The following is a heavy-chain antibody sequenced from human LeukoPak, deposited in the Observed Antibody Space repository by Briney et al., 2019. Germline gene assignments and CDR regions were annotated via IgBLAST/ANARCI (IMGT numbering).Heavy chain of an antibody. CDR2: INTNTGNP. CDR1: GYTFTSYA. J-gene: IGHJ4*02. CDR3: ARFSPASVGYSSGWYPDY. Sequence: ASVKVSCKASGYTFTSYAMNWVRQAPGQGLEWMGWINTNTGNPTYAQGFTGRFVFSLDTSVSTADLQISSLKAEDTAVYYCARFSPASVGYSSGWYPDYWGQGTLVTVSS. D-gene: IGHD6-19*01. V-gene: IGHV7-4-1*02.